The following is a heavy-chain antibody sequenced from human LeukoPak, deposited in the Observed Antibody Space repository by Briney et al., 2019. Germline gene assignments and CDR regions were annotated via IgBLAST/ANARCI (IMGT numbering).Heavy chain of an antibody. CDR2: ISYSGST. J-gene: IGHJ4*02. CDR1: GGSITSYY. V-gene: IGHV4-59*01. Sequence: SETLSLTCSVSGGSITSYYWSWIRQPPGKGLEWIGYISYSGSTNYNPSLKSRVTISVDTSKNQFSLKLSSVTAADTAVYYCARDSSGGITGGFDYWGQGTLVTVSS. D-gene: IGHD6-19*01. CDR3: ARDSSGGITGGFDY.